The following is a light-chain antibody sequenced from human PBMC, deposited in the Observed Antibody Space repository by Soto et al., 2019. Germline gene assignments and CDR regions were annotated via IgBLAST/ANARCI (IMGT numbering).Light chain of an antibody. CDR2: DGT. J-gene: IGKJ1*01. V-gene: IGKV1-33*01. CDR1: QTIRSD. CDR3: QQYDTYWT. Sequence: DIQMTQSPSSLSASVGDRVTITCRASQTIRSDLNLYQQKPGKAPKLLIYDGTKLETGVPSRFSGSGSGTEFTLTISSLQPDDFATYYCQQYDTYWTFGQGTKVDI.